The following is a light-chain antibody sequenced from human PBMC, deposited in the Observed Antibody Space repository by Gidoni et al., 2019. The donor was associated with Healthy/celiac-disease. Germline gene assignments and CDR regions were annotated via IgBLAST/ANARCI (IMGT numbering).Light chain of an antibody. CDR1: QSLGSSY. J-gene: IGKJ2*01. CDR2: AAS. V-gene: IGKV3-20*01. CDR3: QLYGGTPPYT. Sequence: VLTHSPGTLSLSPGERATLPCRSSQSLGSSYLAWYQQKRGQAPRLLIYAASSRATGNPDRFSGSGSGTDVTLTISGLEPEDFAVYYCQLYGGTPPYTFGQGTKLEIK.